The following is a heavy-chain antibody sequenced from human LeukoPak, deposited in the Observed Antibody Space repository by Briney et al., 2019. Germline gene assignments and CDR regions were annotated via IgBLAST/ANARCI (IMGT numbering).Heavy chain of an antibody. D-gene: IGHD3-22*01. V-gene: IGHV1-8*01. J-gene: IGHJ4*02. CDR3: ARTDSSGYYPFDY. CDR1: GYTFTSYD. CDR2: MNPNSGNT. Sequence: ASVKVSCKASGYTFTSYDINWVRQATGQGLEWMGWMNPNSGNTGYAQKFQGRVTMTRNTSISTAYMELRSLRSDDTAVYYCARTDSSGYYPFDYWGQGTLVTVSS.